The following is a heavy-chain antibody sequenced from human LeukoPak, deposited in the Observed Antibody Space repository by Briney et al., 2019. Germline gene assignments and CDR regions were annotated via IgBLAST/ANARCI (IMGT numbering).Heavy chain of an antibody. CDR3: ARDTYYYDSSGYYLLRFDY. CDR2: ISSSSSYI. V-gene: IGHV3-21*01. CDR1: GFTFSSYS. D-gene: IGHD3-22*01. J-gene: IGHJ4*02. Sequence: GGSLRLSCAASGFTFSSYSMNWVRQAPGKGLEWVSSISSSSSYIYYADSVKGRFTISRDNAKNSLYLQMNSLRAEDTAVYYCARDTYYYDSSGYYLLRFDYWGQGTLVTDSS.